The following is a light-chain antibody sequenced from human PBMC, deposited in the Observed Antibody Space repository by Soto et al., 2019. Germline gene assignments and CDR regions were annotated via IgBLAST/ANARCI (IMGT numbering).Light chain of an antibody. CDR3: QQYDNLPLS. J-gene: IGKJ5*01. CDR2: SAS. V-gene: IGKV1-33*01. CDR1: HDITNY. Sequence: DIPMTQSPSSLSASVGDRVTITCQASHDITNYLNWYQQKPGKAPKLLIYSASTLETGVPSRFSGSGSGTEFTFTISSLQPEEIATYYCQQYDNLPLSFGQGTRLEIK.